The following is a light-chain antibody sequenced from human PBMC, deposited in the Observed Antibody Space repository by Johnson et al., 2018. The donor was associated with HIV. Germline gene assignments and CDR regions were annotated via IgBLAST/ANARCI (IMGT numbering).Light chain of an antibody. CDR3: ATWDSNLSASYV. CDR1: SSNIGSNT. V-gene: IGLV1-44*01. J-gene: IGLJ1*01. Sequence: QSVLTQPPSASGTPGQRVTISCSGSSSNIGSNTVNWYQHLPGTAPNLLIYRDIQRPSGVPDRFSASKSGTSASLAISGLQAEDEADYYCATWDSNLSASYVFGSATKVTVL. CDR2: RDI.